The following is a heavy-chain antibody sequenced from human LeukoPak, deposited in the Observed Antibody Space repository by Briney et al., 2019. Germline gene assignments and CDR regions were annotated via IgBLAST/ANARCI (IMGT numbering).Heavy chain of an antibody. CDR3: AREYYDFWSGYYMYYYYYMDV. CDR2: ISGSAGAS. D-gene: IGHD3-3*01. Sequence: GGSLRLSCAASGFTFSDYAMNWVRQAPGKGLEWVSAISGSAGASYYADSVKGRFTISRDNSKNTLYLQMNSLRADDTAVYYCAREYYDFWSGYYMYYYYYMDVWAKGPRSPSP. CDR1: GFTFSDYA. V-gene: IGHV3-23*01. J-gene: IGHJ6*03.